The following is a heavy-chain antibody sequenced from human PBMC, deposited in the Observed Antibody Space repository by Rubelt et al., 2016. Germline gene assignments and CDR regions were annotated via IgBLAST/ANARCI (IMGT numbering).Heavy chain of an antibody. D-gene: IGHD5-18*01. J-gene: IGHJ1*01. CDR2: IKQDGSEK. CDR3: SWLQPAEHFHQ. V-gene: IGHV3-7*03. CDR1: GFPFNYYG. Sequence: VQVVESGGGVVQPGGSLRLSCATSGFPFNYYGFHWIRQTPGKGLEWVANIKQDGSEKYYVDSVKGRFTISRDNAKNTLYLQMKSLRTEDTAVYHCSWLQPAEHFHQRGQGTLVTVSS.